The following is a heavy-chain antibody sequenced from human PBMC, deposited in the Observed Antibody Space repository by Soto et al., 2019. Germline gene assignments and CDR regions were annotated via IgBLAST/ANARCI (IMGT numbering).Heavy chain of an antibody. D-gene: IGHD2-21*01. CDR3: ARLSGDHSAFFSYGMDA. V-gene: IGHV3-74*01. CDR1: GFTFDTYC. CDR2: INSDGTVS. J-gene: IGHJ6*02. Sequence: XGSLRLSDAASGFTFDTYCMNWVRQAPGKGPEWLSGINSDGTVSSYADSVKGRFTISRDNARNTLSLQMNSLRADDTAVYYCARLSGDHSAFFSYGMDAWGQGTTVTVSS.